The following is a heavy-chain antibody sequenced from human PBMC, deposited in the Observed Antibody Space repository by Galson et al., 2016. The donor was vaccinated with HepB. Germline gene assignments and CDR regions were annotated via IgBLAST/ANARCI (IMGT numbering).Heavy chain of an antibody. CDR2: ISGSGATA. CDR3: AKDLDPYDSGGFYYTDY. V-gene: IGHV3-23*01. J-gene: IGHJ4*02. CDR1: EFTFSTYA. Sequence: SLRLSCAASEFTFSTYAMSCVRQAPGKGLEWVSGISGSGATAYYAASAKARFTISRDNSKNTLYLQMNGLRAEDTAVYYCAKDLDPYDSGGFYYTDYWGQGTLVTVSS. D-gene: IGHD3-22*01.